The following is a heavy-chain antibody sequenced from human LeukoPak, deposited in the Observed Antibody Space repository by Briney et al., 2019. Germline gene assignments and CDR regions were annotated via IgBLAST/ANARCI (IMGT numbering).Heavy chain of an antibody. D-gene: IGHD3-10*01. V-gene: IGHV1-18*01. CDR3: ARSPVLLWFGESTYYFDY. CDR2: ISASNGNT. CDR1: GYTFTRYG. J-gene: IGHJ4*02. Sequence: ASVRVSCKASGYTFTRYGISWVRQAPGQGLQWLGWISASNGNTNYAQKFRDRVTMSTDTSTGTAYLDVRSLTSDDTAVYYCARSPVLLWFGESTYYFDYWGQGTLVTVSS.